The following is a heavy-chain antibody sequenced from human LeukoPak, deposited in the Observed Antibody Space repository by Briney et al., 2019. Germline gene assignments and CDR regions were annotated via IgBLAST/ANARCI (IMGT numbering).Heavy chain of an antibody. D-gene: IGHD6-13*01. CDR3: ARRGTSSSWAHFDY. V-gene: IGHV3-7*05. J-gene: IGHJ4*02. CDR2: IKQDGSER. CDR1: GFTFSSYW. Sequence: GGSLRLSCAASGFTFSSYWIHWVRQAPGKGLEWVANIKQDGSERYYVDSVKGRFTISRDNVKNSLYLQMNSLGDEDTAVYYCARRGTSSSWAHFDYWGQGTLVTVSS.